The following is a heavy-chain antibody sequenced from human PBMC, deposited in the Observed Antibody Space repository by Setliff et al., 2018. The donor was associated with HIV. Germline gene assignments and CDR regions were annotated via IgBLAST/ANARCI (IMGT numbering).Heavy chain of an antibody. CDR3: ARASRWGSIPFDY. J-gene: IGHJ4*02. CDR1: GVSIVSGGFY. D-gene: IGHD2-21*01. V-gene: IGHV4-31*02. CDR2: VYYTGKT. Sequence: SETLSLTCSVSGVSIVSGGFYYSWIRQHPGKGLEWLGTVYYTGKTYYNPSLQSRLTMSADTSKNQFSLKLNSVTAADTAVYFCARASRWGSIPFDYWGQGTLVTVSS.